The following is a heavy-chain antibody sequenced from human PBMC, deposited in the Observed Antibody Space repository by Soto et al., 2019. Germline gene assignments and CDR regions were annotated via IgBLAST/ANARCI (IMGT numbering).Heavy chain of an antibody. Sequence: GGSLRLSCAASGFTLSNCWMHWVRQVPGKGLVWVSRINDDGSRTKYADSVEGRLTISRDTAKNTLYLQMDSLRVEDTAVYYCVRDHHDYDFWSGNPRGYFDLWGRGTLVTVPQ. CDR2: INDDGSRT. V-gene: IGHV3-74*01. D-gene: IGHD3-3*01. CDR1: GFTLSNCW. J-gene: IGHJ2*01. CDR3: VRDHHDYDFWSGNPRGYFDL.